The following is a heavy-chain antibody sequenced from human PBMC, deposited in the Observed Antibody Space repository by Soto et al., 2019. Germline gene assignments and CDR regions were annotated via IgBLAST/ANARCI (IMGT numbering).Heavy chain of an antibody. J-gene: IGHJ4*02. V-gene: IGHV3-30*18. CDR2: ISYDGSNK. Sequence: GGSLRLSCAASGFTFSSYGMHWVRQAPGKGLEWVAVISYDGSNKYYADSVKGRFTISRDNSKNTLYLQMNSLRAEDTAVYYCAKDSGVGATYFDYWGQGTLVTVSS. D-gene: IGHD1-26*01. CDR3: AKDSGVGATYFDY. CDR1: GFTFSSYG.